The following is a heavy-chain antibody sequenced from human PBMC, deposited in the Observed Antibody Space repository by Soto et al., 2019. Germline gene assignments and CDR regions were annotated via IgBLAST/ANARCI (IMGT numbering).Heavy chain of an antibody. D-gene: IGHD7-27*01. J-gene: IGHJ6*03. CDR3: ARPWGHYYYYYYMDV. Sequence: EVQLVESGGGLVKPGGSLRLSCAASGFTFSSYSMNWVRQAPGKGLEWVSSISSSSSYIYYADSVKGRFTISIDNAKNSLYLQMNSLRAEDTAVYYCARPWGHYYYYYYMDVWGKGTTVTVSS. CDR1: GFTFSSYS. CDR2: ISSSSSYI. V-gene: IGHV3-21*01.